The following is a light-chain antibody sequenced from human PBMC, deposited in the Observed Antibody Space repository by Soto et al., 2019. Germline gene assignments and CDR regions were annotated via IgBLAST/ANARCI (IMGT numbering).Light chain of an antibody. CDR2: KAS. Sequence: DIQMTQSPSTLSASVGDRVTITCRASQSISSWLAWYQQKPGKAPKLLIYKASSLESGVPSRFSGSGSGTVFTLTLSRLQPDDFATYYCQQYNSYPWMFGQGTKVETK. CDR1: QSISSW. V-gene: IGKV1-5*03. CDR3: QQYNSYPWM. J-gene: IGKJ1*01.